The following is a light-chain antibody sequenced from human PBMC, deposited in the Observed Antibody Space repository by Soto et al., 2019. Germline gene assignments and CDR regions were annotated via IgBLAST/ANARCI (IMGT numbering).Light chain of an antibody. J-gene: IGKJ4*01. CDR1: QSVSSY. CDR3: QQHYNWPLT. Sequence: EIVLTQSPSTLSLSPGEGVTLSCRASQSVSSYLLWYQQKPGQPPRLLIYAASNRAPGIPARFSGSGSGTDFTLTISSLEPEDLAVYYCQQHYNWPLTFGGGTKVDIK. V-gene: IGKV3-11*01. CDR2: AAS.